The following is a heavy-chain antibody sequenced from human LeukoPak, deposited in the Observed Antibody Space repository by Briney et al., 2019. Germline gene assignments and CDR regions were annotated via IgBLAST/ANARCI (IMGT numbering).Heavy chain of an antibody. CDR2: ISGSATGS. Sequence: GSLRLSCEASGFMFTSYALAWVRQSPGKGLGWVSGISGSATGSYYADSVQGRFTISRDNSKNTLSLQMNSLKVEDTALYYCARYCGGDCNYYYGLDVWGQGTTVIVSS. CDR1: GFMFTSYA. D-gene: IGHD2-21*02. CDR3: ARYCGGDCNYYYGLDV. V-gene: IGHV3-23*01. J-gene: IGHJ6*02.